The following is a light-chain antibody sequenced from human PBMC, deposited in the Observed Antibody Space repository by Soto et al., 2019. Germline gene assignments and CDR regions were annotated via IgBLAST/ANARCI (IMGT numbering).Light chain of an antibody. Sequence: QSVLTQPASVSGSPGQSITISCTGSSSDIGGYNYVSWYQQHPGKAPKLVIHDVSNRPSGISNRFSGSKSGNTASLTISGLQAEDEADYYCGSYVTGNSYVFGTGTKVTVL. CDR2: DVS. V-gene: IGLV2-14*01. J-gene: IGLJ1*01. CDR1: SSDIGGYNY. CDR3: GSYVTGNSYV.